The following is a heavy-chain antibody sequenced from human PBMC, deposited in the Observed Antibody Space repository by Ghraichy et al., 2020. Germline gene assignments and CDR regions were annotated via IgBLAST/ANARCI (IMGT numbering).Heavy chain of an antibody. V-gene: IGHV1-18*04. CDR2: ISAYNGNT. CDR1: GYTFTSYG. J-gene: IGHJ6*02. D-gene: IGHD3-22*01. CDR3: ARMGDSSGYFDYGMDV. Sequence: ASVKVSCKASGYTFTSYGISWVRQAPGQGLEWMGWISAYNGNTNYAQKLQGRVTMTTDTSTSTAYMELRSLRSDDTAVYYCARMGDSSGYFDYGMDVWGQGTTVTVSS.